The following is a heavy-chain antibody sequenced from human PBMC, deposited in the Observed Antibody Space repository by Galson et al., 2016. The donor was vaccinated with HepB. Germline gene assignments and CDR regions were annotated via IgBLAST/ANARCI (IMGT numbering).Heavy chain of an antibody. J-gene: IGHJ2*01. Sequence: SLRLSCAASGFTFSSFAMGWVRQAPGKGLEWVSVIGSGGYDTHYADSVKGRFTVSRDNARDSLYLQMNSLRADDTAVYYCAKIDDSRWYFDLWGRGTLVTVSS. D-gene: IGHD3-16*01. CDR1: GFTFSSFA. CDR2: IGSGGYDT. CDR3: AKIDDSRWYFDL. V-gene: IGHV3-23*01.